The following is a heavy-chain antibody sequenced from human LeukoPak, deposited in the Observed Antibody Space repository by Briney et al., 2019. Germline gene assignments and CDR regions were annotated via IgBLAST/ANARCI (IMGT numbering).Heavy chain of an antibody. Sequence: SETLSLTCTVSGGYISGSNYYWSWIRPPPGKGLEWTGSIYYSGSTYYNPSLKSRVTISADTSKNQFSLKLNSVTAADTAVYYCATMTTSNWFDPWGQGTLVTVSS. J-gene: IGHJ5*02. CDR2: IYYSGST. V-gene: IGHV4-39*01. CDR3: ATMTTSNWFDP. D-gene: IGHD4-17*01. CDR1: GGYISGSNYY.